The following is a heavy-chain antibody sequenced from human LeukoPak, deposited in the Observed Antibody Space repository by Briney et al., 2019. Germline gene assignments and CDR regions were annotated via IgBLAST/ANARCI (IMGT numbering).Heavy chain of an antibody. CDR3: ARGPGLLCSGGGCYRGGSFDY. CDR1: GYTFTSYD. J-gene: IGHJ4*02. CDR2: MNPNSGNT. V-gene: IGHV1-8*01. Sequence: GASVKVSCKSSGYTFTSYDINWVRRAPGQGLEWMGLMNPNSGNTGDAQKFQGRVTMTRNTSISTAYMELSSLRSEDTAVYYRARGPGLLCSGGGCYRGGSFDYWGQGTLVTVSS. D-gene: IGHD2-15*01.